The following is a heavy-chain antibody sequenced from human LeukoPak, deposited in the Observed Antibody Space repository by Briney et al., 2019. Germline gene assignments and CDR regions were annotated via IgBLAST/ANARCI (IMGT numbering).Heavy chain of an antibody. CDR2: ISGSGGST. V-gene: IGHV3-23*01. D-gene: IGHD6-19*01. CDR1: GFTFSSYA. CDR3: ARAGHSTGWYYFDY. J-gene: IGHJ4*02. Sequence: GGSLRLSCAASGFTFSSYAMSWVRQAPGKGLEWVSAISGSGGSTYYADSVKGRFTISRDNSKNTLYLQMNSLRAEDTAVYYCARAGHSTGWYYFDYWGQGTLVTVSS.